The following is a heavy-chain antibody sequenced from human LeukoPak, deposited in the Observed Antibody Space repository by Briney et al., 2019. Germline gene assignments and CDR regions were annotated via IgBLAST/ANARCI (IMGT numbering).Heavy chain of an antibody. D-gene: IGHD3-9*01. CDR2: IYHSGST. CDR3: ARRGWLLKGRDFDY. J-gene: IGHJ4*02. V-gene: IGHV4-38-2*02. CDR1: GYSISSGYY. Sequence: SETLSLTCTVSGYSISSGYYWGWIRQPPGKGLEWIGSIYHSGSTYYNPSLKSRVTISVDTSKNQFSLKLSSVTAADTAVYYCARRGWLLKGRDFDYWGQGTLVTVSS.